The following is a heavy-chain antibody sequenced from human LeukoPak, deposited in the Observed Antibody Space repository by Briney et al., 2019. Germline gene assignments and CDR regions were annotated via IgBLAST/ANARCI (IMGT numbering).Heavy chain of an antibody. Sequence: PGGSLRLSCAASGFTFSSYAMSWVRRAPGKGLEWVSGISGSGGSTYYADSVRGRFTISRDNSKHTLYLQMNSLRAEDTAVYYCAKGRGGVYDYWGQGTLVTVSS. J-gene: IGHJ4*02. CDR3: AKGRGGVYDY. V-gene: IGHV3-23*01. D-gene: IGHD5/OR15-5a*01. CDR2: ISGSGGST. CDR1: GFTFSSYA.